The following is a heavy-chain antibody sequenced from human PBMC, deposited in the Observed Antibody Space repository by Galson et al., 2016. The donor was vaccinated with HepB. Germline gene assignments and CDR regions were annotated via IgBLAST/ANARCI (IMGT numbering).Heavy chain of an antibody. J-gene: IGHJ4*02. CDR2: IDPRDGYI. CDR3: ARRRWDGSGSYYFDY. V-gene: IGHV5-10-1*01. CDR1: GYNFNTFW. Sequence: QSGAEVKKPGESLRISCEVSGYNFNTFWITWVRQMPGKGLEWMGRIDPRDGYINYNPSFQGRVTISRDKSISTAYLQWSSLKGSDTAMYYCARRRWDGSGSYYFDYWGQGTLVTVSS. D-gene: IGHD3-10*01.